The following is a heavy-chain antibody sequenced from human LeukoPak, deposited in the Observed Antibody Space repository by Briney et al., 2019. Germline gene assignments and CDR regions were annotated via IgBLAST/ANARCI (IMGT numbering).Heavy chain of an antibody. D-gene: IGHD5-12*01. J-gene: IGHJ4*02. CDR1: GFTVSSNY. Sequence: PGGSLRLSCAASGFTVSSNYMSWVRQAPGKGLEWDSGISWNSGSIGYADSVKGRFTISRDNAKNSLYLQMNSLIAEDMALYYCAKGISGYEWGFDYWGQGTLVTVSS. V-gene: IGHV3-9*03. CDR2: ISWNSGSI. CDR3: AKGISGYEWGFDY.